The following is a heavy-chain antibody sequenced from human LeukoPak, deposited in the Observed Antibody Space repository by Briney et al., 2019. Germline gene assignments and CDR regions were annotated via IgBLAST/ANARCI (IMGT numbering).Heavy chain of an antibody. D-gene: IGHD1-1*01. J-gene: IGHJ4*02. CDR1: GFTFSSYA. CDR3: AKDQLGPKFPDY. Sequence: PGGSLRLSCTASGFTFSSYAMSWVRQAPGKRLEWVSAISGSGGSTYYADSVKGRFTISRDNSKNTLYLQMNSLRAEDTAVYYCAKDQLGPKFPDYWGQGTLVTVSS. CDR2: ISGSGGST. V-gene: IGHV3-23*01.